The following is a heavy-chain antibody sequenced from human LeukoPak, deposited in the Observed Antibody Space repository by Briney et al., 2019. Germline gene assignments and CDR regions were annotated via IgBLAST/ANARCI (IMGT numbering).Heavy chain of an antibody. D-gene: IGHD2-2*01. V-gene: IGHV4-34*01. CDR2: INHSGST. Sequence: SETLSLTCAVYGGSFSGYYWSWIRQPPGKVLEWIGEINHSGSTNYNPSLKSRVTISVDTSKNQFSLKLSSVTAADTAVYYCARGVVVPAAIYVFYYYYGMDVWGQGTTVTVSS. CDR1: GGSFSGYY. J-gene: IGHJ6*02. CDR3: ARGVVVPAAIYVFYYYYGMDV.